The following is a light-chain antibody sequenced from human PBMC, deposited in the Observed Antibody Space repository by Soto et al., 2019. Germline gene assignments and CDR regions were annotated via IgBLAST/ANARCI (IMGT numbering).Light chain of an antibody. CDR2: KAS. CDR1: QSISSW. CDR3: QQYNTYRT. Sequence: DIQMTQSPSTLSASVGDRVTITCRASQSISSWLAWYQQKPGKAPKLLIYKASTLESGVPSRFSGSGSGAEFTLTISSLQPDDFATYYCQQYNTYRTFGKGTKADIK. V-gene: IGKV1-5*03. J-gene: IGKJ1*01.